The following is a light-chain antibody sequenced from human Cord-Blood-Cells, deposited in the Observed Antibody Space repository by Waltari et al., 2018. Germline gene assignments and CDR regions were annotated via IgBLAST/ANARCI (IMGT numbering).Light chain of an antibody. V-gene: IGKV1-27*01. CDR3: QKYNSAPPLT. CDR1: QGISNY. CDR2: AAS. J-gene: IGKJ4*01. Sequence: DIQMTQSPSSLSASVGDRVTITCRASQGISNYLAWYQQKPGKVPKLLIYAASTLQSGVPSRFSGRVSGTDFTLTISSLQPEDVATYYCQKYNSAPPLTFGGGTKVEIK.